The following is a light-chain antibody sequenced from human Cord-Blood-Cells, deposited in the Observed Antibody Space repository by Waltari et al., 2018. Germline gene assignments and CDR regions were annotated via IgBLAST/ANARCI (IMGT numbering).Light chain of an antibody. Sequence: DIQMTQYPSSLSASVGDRVTITCRASQSISSYLNWDQQKPGKAPKLLIYAASSLQSGVPSRFSGSGSGTDFTLTISSLQPEDFATYYCQQSYSTPLTFGGGTKVEIK. CDR2: AAS. CDR1: QSISSY. CDR3: QQSYSTPLT. J-gene: IGKJ4*01. V-gene: IGKV1-39*01.